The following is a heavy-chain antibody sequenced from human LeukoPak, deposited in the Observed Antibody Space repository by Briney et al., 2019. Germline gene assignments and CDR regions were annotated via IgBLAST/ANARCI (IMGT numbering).Heavy chain of an antibody. Sequence: GGSLRLSCAAPGFTFSNAWMSWVRQAPGKGLEWVGRIKSKTDGGTTDYAAPVKGRFTISRDDSKNTLYLQMNSLKTEDTAVYYCTTSGSGYEHLLDYWGQGTLVTVSS. D-gene: IGHD5-12*01. CDR2: IKSKTDGGTT. V-gene: IGHV3-15*01. CDR1: GFTFSNAW. CDR3: TTSGSGYEHLLDY. J-gene: IGHJ4*02.